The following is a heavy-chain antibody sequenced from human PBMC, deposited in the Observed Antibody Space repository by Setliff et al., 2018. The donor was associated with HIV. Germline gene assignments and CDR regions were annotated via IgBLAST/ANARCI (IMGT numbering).Heavy chain of an antibody. CDR3: ARGGITAYYFDH. J-gene: IGHJ4*02. D-gene: IGHD5-18*01. CDR2: TYYRSKWYT. V-gene: IGHV6-1*01. CDR1: GDSVSSDSAA. Sequence: LSQTLSLTCAISGDSVSSDSAAWNWIRQSPSRGLEWLARTYYRSKWYTDYAVSVKSRITINPDTSRNQFSLQLSSVIPDDSAVYFCARGGITAYYFDHWAQGTLVTVSS.